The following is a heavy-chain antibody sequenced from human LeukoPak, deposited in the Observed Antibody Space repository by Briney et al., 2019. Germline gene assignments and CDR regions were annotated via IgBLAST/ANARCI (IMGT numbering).Heavy chain of an antibody. CDR3: AREIALAGLNDY. D-gene: IGHD6-19*01. CDR1: GFTFSSYS. CDR2: ITSSSSYI. J-gene: IGHJ4*02. V-gene: IGHV3-21*01. Sequence: PGGSLRLSCAASGFTFSSYSMNWVRQAPGRGLEWVSSITSSSSYIYYVDSVKGRFTISRDNAKNSLYLQVNSLRAEDTAVYYCAREIALAGLNDYWGQGTLVTVSS.